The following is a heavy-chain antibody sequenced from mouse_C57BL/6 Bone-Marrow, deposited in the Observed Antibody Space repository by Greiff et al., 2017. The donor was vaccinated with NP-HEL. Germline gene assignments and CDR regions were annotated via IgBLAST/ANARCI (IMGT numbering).Heavy chain of an antibody. V-gene: IGHV1-64*01. CDR2: IHPNSGST. J-gene: IGHJ1*03. D-gene: IGHD1-1*01. CDR1: GYTFTSYW. Sequence: QVHVKQPGAELVKPGASVKLSCKASGYTFTSYWMHWVKQRPGQGLEWIGMIHPNSGSTNYNEKFKSKATLTVDKSSSTAYMQLSSLTSEDSAVYYCAREASYYYGSSHWYFDVWGTGTTVTVSS. CDR3: AREASYYYGSSHWYFDV.